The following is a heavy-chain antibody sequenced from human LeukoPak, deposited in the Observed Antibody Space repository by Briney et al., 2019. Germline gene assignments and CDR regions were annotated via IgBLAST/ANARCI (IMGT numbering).Heavy chain of an antibody. Sequence: GGSLRLSCAASGFTFNSYAMTWVRQAPGKGLEWVSSISGNSANTYYADSVKGRFTVSRANSKNILYLQMNSLRVEDTAVYFCAKGVRLWFAFYFDYWGQGTLATVSS. D-gene: IGHD3-10*01. J-gene: IGHJ4*02. CDR1: GFTFNSYA. CDR3: AKGVRLWFAFYFDY. CDR2: ISGNSANT. V-gene: IGHV3-23*01.